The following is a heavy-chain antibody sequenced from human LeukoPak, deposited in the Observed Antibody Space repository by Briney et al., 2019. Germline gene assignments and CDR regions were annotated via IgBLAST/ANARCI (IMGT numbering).Heavy chain of an antibody. V-gene: IGHV1-69*13. J-gene: IGHJ6*03. CDR1: GGTFSSYA. CDR3: ARGYCSSTSCYRDYYYYMDV. Sequence: SVKVSCKASGGTFSSYAISWVRQAPGQGLEWMGGIIPIFGTANYAQKFQGRVTITADESTSTAYMELSSLRSEDTAVYYCARGYCSSTSCYRDYYYYMDVWGKGTTVTVSS. D-gene: IGHD2-2*01. CDR2: IIPIFGTA.